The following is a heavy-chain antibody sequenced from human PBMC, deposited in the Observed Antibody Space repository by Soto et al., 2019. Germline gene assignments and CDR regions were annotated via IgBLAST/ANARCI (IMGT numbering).Heavy chain of an antibody. V-gene: IGHV4-61*03. CDR1: GGSVSNASFY. CDR3: VRVLDSSWYADL. D-gene: IGHD3-22*01. Sequence: QVQLQESGPGLVKPSETLSLTCSVSGGSVSNASFYWTWIRQAPGTGLEYIGYIFYTGVTNYNPSLGSRVSISLDTSKTHFSLKLNSMTAADTAVYYCVRVLDSSWYADLWGRGTLVTVSS. J-gene: IGHJ2*01. CDR2: IFYTGVT.